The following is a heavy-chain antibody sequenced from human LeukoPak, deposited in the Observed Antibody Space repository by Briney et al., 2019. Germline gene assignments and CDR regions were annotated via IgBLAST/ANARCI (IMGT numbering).Heavy chain of an antibody. CDR1: GFIFSTNA. Sequence: PGGSLRLSCAASGFIFSTNAMSWVRQAPGKGLEWVSGISNSGSTTYYADSVKGRFTISRDNSKNTLYLQMNSLRAEDTAVYYCAKDPWEYPSHFDYWGQGTLVTVSS. V-gene: IGHV3-23*01. CDR3: AKDPWEYPSHFDY. CDR2: ISNSGSTT. D-gene: IGHD1-26*01. J-gene: IGHJ4*02.